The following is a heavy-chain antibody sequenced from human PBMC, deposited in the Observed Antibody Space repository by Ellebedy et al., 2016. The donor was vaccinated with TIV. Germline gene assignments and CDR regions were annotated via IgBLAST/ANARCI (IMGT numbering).Heavy chain of an antibody. D-gene: IGHD5/OR15-5a*01. Sequence: MPSETLSLTCVVSGFSLSSDYYWGWIRQTPGKGLEWIGRVYRIGSAYYSQSLRSRATLPIDTAKNEFSMRLSSVTAADTAVYYCARPHRSATIASTFDLWGQGMLVTVSS. CDR1: GFSLSSDYY. V-gene: IGHV4-38-2*01. CDR3: ARPHRSATIASTFDL. CDR2: VYRIGSA. J-gene: IGHJ1*01.